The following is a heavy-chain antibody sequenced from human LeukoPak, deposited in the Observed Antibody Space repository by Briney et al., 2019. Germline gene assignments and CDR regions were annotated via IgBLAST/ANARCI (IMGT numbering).Heavy chain of an antibody. J-gene: IGHJ6*03. CDR2: MNPNSGNT. Sequence: ASVKVSCKASGYTFTSYDINWVRQATGQGLEWMGWMNPNSGNTGYAQKFQGRVTMTRNTSISTAYMELSSLRSEDTAVDYCARTNYDFWSGYYYYYYMDVWGKGTTVTVSS. CDR3: ARTNYDFWSGYYYYYYMDV. D-gene: IGHD3-3*01. CDR1: GYTFTSYD. V-gene: IGHV1-8*01.